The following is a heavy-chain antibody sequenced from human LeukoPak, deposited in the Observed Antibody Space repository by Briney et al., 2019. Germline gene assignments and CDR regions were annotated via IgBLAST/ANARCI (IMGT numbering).Heavy chain of an antibody. Sequence: SETLSLTCTVSGGSISSYYWSWIRQPPGKGLEWLGYIYYSGSTNYNPSLKSRVTISVDTSKNQFSLKLSSVTAADTAVYYCARDSAFWGFSYYYYYMDVWGKGTTVTVSS. CDR2: IYYSGST. V-gene: IGHV4-59*01. CDR1: GGSISSYY. D-gene: IGHD3-16*01. J-gene: IGHJ6*03. CDR3: ARDSAFWGFSYYYYYMDV.